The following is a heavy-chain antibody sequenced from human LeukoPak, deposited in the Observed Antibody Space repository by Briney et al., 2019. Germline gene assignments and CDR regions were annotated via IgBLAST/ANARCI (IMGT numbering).Heavy chain of an antibody. CDR3: ARDRYGDGFAHFDY. D-gene: IGHD5-24*01. Sequence: ASVKVSCKASGYTFTSYAMHWVRQAPGQGLEWVGWITPSGGTNYPQNFQGRVAITRDTSITTAYMDLSRLTSDDTAVYYCARDRYGDGFAHFDYWGQGALVTVSS. CDR2: ITPSGGT. V-gene: IGHV1-2*02. J-gene: IGHJ4*02. CDR1: GYTFTSYA.